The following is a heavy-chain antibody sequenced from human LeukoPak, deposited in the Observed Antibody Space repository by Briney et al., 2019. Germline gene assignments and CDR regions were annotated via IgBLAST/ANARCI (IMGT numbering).Heavy chain of an antibody. D-gene: IGHD6-13*01. Sequence: GGSLRLSCAASGFTFSSYAMHWVRQAPGKGLEWVAVISYDGSNKYYADSVKGRFTISRDNSKNTLYLQMNSLRAEGTAAYYCARDDSTGYSSSWFPRGSFFDYWGQGTLVTVSS. CDR2: ISYDGSNK. V-gene: IGHV3-30-3*01. CDR3: ARDDSTGYSSSWFPRGSFFDY. J-gene: IGHJ4*02. CDR1: GFTFSSYA.